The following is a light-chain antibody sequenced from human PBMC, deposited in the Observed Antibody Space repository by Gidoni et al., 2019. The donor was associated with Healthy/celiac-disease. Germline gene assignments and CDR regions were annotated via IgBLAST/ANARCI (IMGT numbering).Light chain of an antibody. J-gene: IGKJ4*01. V-gene: IGKV1-39*01. CDR3: QQSYRTPLT. Sequence: DIQMTKHPSSLAASVEDRVTTTCRASQSISSYLNWYQQKPGKAPKLLIYAASSLQSGVPSRFSGSGSGTDFTLTISSLQPEDVATYYCQQSYRTPLTFGGGTKVEIK. CDR1: QSISSY. CDR2: AAS.